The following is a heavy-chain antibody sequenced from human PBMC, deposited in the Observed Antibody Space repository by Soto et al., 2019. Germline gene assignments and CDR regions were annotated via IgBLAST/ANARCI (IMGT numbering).Heavy chain of an antibody. CDR1: GFTFTTYA. Sequence: PGGSLRLSCAASGFTFTTYAMTWVRQAPGKGLEWVSTLSGSGGSSYYADSVKGRFTISRDNSKNTLYLQMNGLRAEDTAVYYCAQRGTTTWNFDYWGLGTLVTVSS. V-gene: IGHV3-23*01. CDR2: LSGSGGSS. J-gene: IGHJ4*02. D-gene: IGHD2-2*01. CDR3: AQRGTTTWNFDY.